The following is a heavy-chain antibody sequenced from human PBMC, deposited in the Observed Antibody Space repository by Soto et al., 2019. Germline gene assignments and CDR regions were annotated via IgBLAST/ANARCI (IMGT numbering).Heavy chain of an antibody. D-gene: IGHD3-3*01. Sequence: SVQVSCKASGGTFSSYAISWVRQAPGQGLEWMGGIIPIFGTANYAQKFQGRVTITADESTSTAYMELSSLRSEDTAVYYCARAVTIFGVVIVGADYYYGMDVWGQGTTVTVSS. CDR1: GGTFSSYA. CDR2: IIPIFGTA. V-gene: IGHV1-69*13. CDR3: ARAVTIFGVVIVGADYYYGMDV. J-gene: IGHJ6*02.